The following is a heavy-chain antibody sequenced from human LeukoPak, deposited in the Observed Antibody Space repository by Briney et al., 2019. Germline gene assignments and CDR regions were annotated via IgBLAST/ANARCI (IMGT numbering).Heavy chain of an antibody. Sequence: SETLSLTCTVSGGSTSSSSYYWGWIRQPPGKGLEWIGSIYYSGSTYYNPSLKSRVTISVDTSKNQFSLKLSSVTAADTAVYYCARGLLIAAGNWFDPWGQGTLVTVSS. CDR2: IYYSGST. V-gene: IGHV4-39*01. CDR3: ARGLLIAAGNWFDP. CDR1: GGSTSSSSYY. J-gene: IGHJ5*02. D-gene: IGHD6-13*01.